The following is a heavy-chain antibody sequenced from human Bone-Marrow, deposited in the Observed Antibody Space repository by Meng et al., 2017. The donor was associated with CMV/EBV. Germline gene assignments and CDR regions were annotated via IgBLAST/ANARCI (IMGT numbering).Heavy chain of an antibody. CDR2: IIPIFGTA. J-gene: IGHJ3*02. Sequence: SVKVSCKASGGTFSSYAISWVRQAPGQGLEWMGGIIPIFGTANYAQKFQGRVTITTDESTSTAYTELSSLRSEDTAVYYCASRKDIVVVPAASDAFDIWGQGTMVTVSS. V-gene: IGHV1-69*05. CDR3: ASRKDIVVVPAASDAFDI. CDR1: GGTFSSYA. D-gene: IGHD2-2*01.